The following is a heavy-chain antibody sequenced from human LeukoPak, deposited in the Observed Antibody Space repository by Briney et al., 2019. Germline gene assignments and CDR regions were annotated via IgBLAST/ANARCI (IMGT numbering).Heavy chain of an antibody. CDR2: IYTSGRT. D-gene: IGHD3-9*01. CDR1: GGSISYYY. CDR3: ALPPYDILTGYYLSY. Sequence: SETLSLTCTVSGGSISYYYWNWIRQPAGKGLEWIGRIYTSGRTYYNPSLKSRVSMSVDTSKNQFSLKLSSVTAADTAVYYCALPPYDILTGYYLSYWGQGTLVTVSS. J-gene: IGHJ4*02. V-gene: IGHV4-4*07.